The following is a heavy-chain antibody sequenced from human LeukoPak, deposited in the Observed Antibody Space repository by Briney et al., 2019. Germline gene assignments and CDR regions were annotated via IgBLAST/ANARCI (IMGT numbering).Heavy chain of an antibody. CDR3: GKDSYVGVNWFDP. CDR1: GFTFSSYE. CDR2: ISGSGGRT. D-gene: IGHD1-26*01. J-gene: IGHJ5*02. V-gene: IGHV3-23*01. Sequence: GGSLRLSCAASGFTFSSYEMNWVPQAPGKGLEWVSAISGSGGRTFYADSVKGRFTISRDNSKNMVYLEMNSLRVEDTAVYYCGKDSYVGVNWFDPRGQGTLVTVSS.